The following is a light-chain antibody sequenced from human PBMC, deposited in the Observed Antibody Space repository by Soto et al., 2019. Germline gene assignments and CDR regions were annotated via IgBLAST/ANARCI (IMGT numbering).Light chain of an antibody. CDR1: SSDVGGYNY. V-gene: IGLV2-14*01. CDR3: YSYAGTNTHV. CDR2: EVS. J-gene: IGLJ1*01. Sequence: QSVLTQPASVSGSPAQSITISCTGTSSDVGGYNYVSWYQHHPGKAPKLIIYEVSYRPSGVSNRFSGSKSGNTASLTISGLQADDEADYYCYSYAGTNTHVFGTGTKVTVL.